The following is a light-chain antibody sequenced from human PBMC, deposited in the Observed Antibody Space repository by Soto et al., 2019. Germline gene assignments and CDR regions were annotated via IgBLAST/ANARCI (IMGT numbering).Light chain of an antibody. CDR3: QQYGDSPQT. J-gene: IGKJ4*01. V-gene: IGKV3-20*01. Sequence: IVLTQSPGTLSLSPGERATLSCRASQSVSSAFFAWYQQKPGQPLRLLIYAAASRATGIPHRFSGSGSATDLTLTISRLEPEDFAVYYCQQYGDSPQTFGRGTKVEIK. CDR2: AAA. CDR1: QSVSSAF.